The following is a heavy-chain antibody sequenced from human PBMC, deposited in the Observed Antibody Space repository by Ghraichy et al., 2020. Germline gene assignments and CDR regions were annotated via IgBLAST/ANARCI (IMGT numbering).Heavy chain of an antibody. CDR3: AHKGPQWFHH. CDR1: GISLTNNLVG. D-gene: IGHD6-19*01. V-gene: IGHV2-5*01. CDR2: VFSNDNK. J-gene: IGHJ1*01. Sequence: SGPTLVKPTDTLTLTCTFSGISLTNNLVGVGWIRQPPGKALEWLAFVFSNDNKRYNPSLRSRLTITKDSSKNQVVLTMTNMDPVDTATYYCAHKGPQWFHHWGQGTLVSVSS.